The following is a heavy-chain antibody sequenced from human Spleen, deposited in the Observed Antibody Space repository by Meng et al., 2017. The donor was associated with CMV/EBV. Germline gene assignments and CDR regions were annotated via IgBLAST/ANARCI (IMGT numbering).Heavy chain of an antibody. CDR1: GGSFSGYY. J-gene: IGHJ5*02. V-gene: IGHV4-34*01. CDR2: INHSGST. CDR3: ARGDRGWFDP. Sequence: SRSCAVYGGSFSGYYWSWIHQPPGKGLEWIGEINHSGSTNYNPSLKSRVTISVDTSKNQFSLKLSSVTAADTAVYYCARGDRGWFDPWGQGTLVTVSS.